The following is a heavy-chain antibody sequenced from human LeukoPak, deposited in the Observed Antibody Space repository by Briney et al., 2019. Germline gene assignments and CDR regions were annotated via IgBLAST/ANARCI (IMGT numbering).Heavy chain of an antibody. CDR3: ARELPFDY. D-gene: IGHD2-15*01. CDR1: GFTFSSYA. V-gene: IGHV3-30-3*01. Sequence: GGSLRLSCAASGFTFSSYAMHWVRQAPGKGLEWVAVISYDGSNKYYADSVKGRFTISRGNSKNTLYLQMNSLRAEDTAVYYCARELPFDYWGQGTLVTVSS. J-gene: IGHJ4*02. CDR2: ISYDGSNK.